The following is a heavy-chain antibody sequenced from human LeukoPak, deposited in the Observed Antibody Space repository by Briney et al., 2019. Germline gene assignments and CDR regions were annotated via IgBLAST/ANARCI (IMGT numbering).Heavy chain of an antibody. CDR3: AKDVTPKVDYYDTTELLPRYFDL. Sequence: GGSLRLSCAASGFTFSNYWMTWVRQAPGKGLEWVANINQDGSEKYYADSVKGRFTISRDNAKNSLYLQMNSLRAEDTALYYCAKDVTPKVDYYDTTELLPRYFDLWGRGTLVTVSS. CDR1: GFTFSNYW. D-gene: IGHD3-22*01. V-gene: IGHV3-7*03. J-gene: IGHJ2*01. CDR2: INQDGSEK.